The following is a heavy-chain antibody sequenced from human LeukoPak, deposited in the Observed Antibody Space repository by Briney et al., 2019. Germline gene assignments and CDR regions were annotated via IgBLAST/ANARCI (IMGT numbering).Heavy chain of an antibody. Sequence: HPGGSLRLSCAASGFTFSSYAMSWVRQAPGKGLEWVSAISGSGGTTYYADSVKGRFTISRGNSKNTLYLQMSSLRAEDTAVYYCAKHNDGYPSGSYEDYWGQGTLVTVSS. J-gene: IGHJ4*02. CDR2: ISGSGGTT. CDR3: AKHNDGYPSGSYEDY. V-gene: IGHV3-23*01. CDR1: GFTFSSYA. D-gene: IGHD3-10*01.